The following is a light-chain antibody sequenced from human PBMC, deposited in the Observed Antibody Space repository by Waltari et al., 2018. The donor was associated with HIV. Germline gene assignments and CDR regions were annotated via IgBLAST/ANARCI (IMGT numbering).Light chain of an antibody. J-gene: IGLJ1*01. Sequence: QSVLTQPPSVSGAPGQRVTISCSGNSSNLGAGFDVHWYQQLPGTAPKLLIDATTNRPSGVPGRFSGSKSGASASLSITGLQAEDEADYYCQSYDNSLTSYVFATVTRVTVL. CDR1: SSNLGAGFD. V-gene: IGLV1-40*03. CDR3: QSYDNSLTSYV. CDR2: ATT.